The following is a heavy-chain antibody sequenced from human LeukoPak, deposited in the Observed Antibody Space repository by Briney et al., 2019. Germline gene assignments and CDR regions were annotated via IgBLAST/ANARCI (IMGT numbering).Heavy chain of an antibody. CDR1: GYTFTTYC. V-gene: IGHV5-51*01. Sequence: GESLKISCKGSGYTFTTYCIGWVRQMPGKGLEWMGIIYPGDSDTRYSPSFQGQVTISADKSISTAYLQWSSLKASDIAMYYCARHRTIGWLDDTFDNWGQGTMVTVSS. D-gene: IGHD6-19*01. CDR2: IYPGDSDT. CDR3: ARHRTIGWLDDTFDN. J-gene: IGHJ3*02.